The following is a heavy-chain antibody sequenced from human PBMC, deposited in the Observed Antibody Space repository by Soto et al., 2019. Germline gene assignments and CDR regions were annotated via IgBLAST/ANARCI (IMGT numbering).Heavy chain of an antibody. V-gene: IGHV1-69*01. CDR2: IIPIFGTA. CDR3: ALRGVPAAMGWFDP. CDR1: GGTFSSYA. Sequence: QVQLVQSGAEVKKPGSSVKVSCKASGGTFSSYAISWVRQAPGQGLEWMGGIIPIFGTANYAQKFQGRVTITAEESKSTAYMELSSRRSEDTAVYYCALRGVPAAMGWFDPWGQGTLVTVS. D-gene: IGHD2-2*01. J-gene: IGHJ5*02.